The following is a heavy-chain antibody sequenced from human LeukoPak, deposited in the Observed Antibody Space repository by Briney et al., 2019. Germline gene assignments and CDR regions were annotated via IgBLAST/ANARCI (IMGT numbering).Heavy chain of an antibody. V-gene: IGHV1-46*01. CDR3: ARATYGAYGSDAFDI. D-gene: IGHD4-17*01. Sequence: ASVKVSCKASGYTFTSYYMHWVRQAPGQGLEWMGIINPSGGSASYAQKFQGRVTMTRDTSTSTVYMELSSLRSEDTAVYYCARATYGAYGSDAFDIWGQGTMVTVSS. CDR2: INPSGGSA. J-gene: IGHJ3*02. CDR1: GYTFTSYY.